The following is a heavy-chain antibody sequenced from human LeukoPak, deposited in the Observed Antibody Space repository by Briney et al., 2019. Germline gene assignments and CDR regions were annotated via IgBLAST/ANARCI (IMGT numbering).Heavy chain of an antibody. J-gene: IGHJ4*02. Sequence: GGSLRLSCAASGFTFSIYGMGWVRQAPGKGLEWVSSISDNGGNTYYADSAKGRFTISRDNSKNTLYLQMNSLRAEDTAVYYCAKARTMYYYDSSGYYLDYWGQGTLVTVSS. CDR1: GFTFSIYG. V-gene: IGHV3-23*01. CDR2: ISDNGGNT. CDR3: AKARTMYYYDSSGYYLDY. D-gene: IGHD3-22*01.